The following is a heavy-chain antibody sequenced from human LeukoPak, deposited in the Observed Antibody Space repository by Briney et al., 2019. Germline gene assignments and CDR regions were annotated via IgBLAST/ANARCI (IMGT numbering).Heavy chain of an antibody. V-gene: IGHV3-48*03. D-gene: IGHD5-18*01. Sequence: GGSLRLSCAASGFTFSSYEMNWVRQAPGKGLEWVSYISSSGSTIYYADSVKGRFTISRDNAKNSLYLQMNSLRAEDTAVYYCARAPGAAMVFGYMDVWGKGTTVTVSS. CDR3: ARAPGAAMVFGYMDV. CDR2: ISSSGSTI. CDR1: GFTFSSYE. J-gene: IGHJ6*03.